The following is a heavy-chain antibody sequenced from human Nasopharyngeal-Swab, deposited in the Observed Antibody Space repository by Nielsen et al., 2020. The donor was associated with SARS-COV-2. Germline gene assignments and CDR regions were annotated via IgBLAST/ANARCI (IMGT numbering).Heavy chain of an antibody. J-gene: IGHJ1*01. V-gene: IGHV4-39*07. CDR2: IDYSGNT. CDR3: ARDGTYYYETSGYPFHH. D-gene: IGHD3-22*01. CDR1: GGSISSSTYY. Sequence: SETLSLTCTVSGGSISSSTYYWAWTRQPPGKGLEWIGSIDYSGNTYYNPSLKSRVTFSVDTSQNQFYLKLTSVTAADTAMYYCARDGTYYYETSGYPFHHWGQGTLVTVSS.